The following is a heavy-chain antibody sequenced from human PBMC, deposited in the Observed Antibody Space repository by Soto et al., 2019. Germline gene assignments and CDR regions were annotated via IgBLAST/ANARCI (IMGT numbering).Heavy chain of an antibody. CDR2: IYYSGST. D-gene: IGHD2-21*02. CDR3: ARDVTNYFDY. CDR1: GGSISSGGYY. Sequence: LSLTCTVSGGSISSGGYYWSWIRQHPGKGLEWIGYIYYSGSTYYNPSLKSRVTISVDTSKNQFSLKLSSVTAADTAVYYCARDVTNYFDYWGQGTLVTVSS. J-gene: IGHJ4*02. V-gene: IGHV4-31*03.